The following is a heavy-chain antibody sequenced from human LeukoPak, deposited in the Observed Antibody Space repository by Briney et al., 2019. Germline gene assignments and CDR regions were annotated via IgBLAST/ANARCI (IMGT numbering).Heavy chain of an antibody. V-gene: IGHV4-39*07. J-gene: IGHJ3*02. Sequence: SETLSLTCTVSGGSISTYYWGWIRQPPGKGLEWIGSVYYGGSTYYSPSLKSRLTISLDTSKHQFSLKLSSVSAADTAVYYCSFNLGSGSYAFDIWGQGTMVTVSS. CDR2: VYYGGST. CDR1: GGSISTYY. D-gene: IGHD3-10*01. CDR3: SFNLGSGSYAFDI.